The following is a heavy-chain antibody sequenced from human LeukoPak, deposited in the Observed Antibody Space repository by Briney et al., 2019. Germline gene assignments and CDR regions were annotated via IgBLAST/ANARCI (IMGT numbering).Heavy chain of an antibody. D-gene: IGHD3-22*01. V-gene: IGHV4-34*01. CDR2: INHSGST. CDR1: GGSFSGYY. J-gene: IGHJ2*01. CDR3: ARLRSYYDSSGYYYGGRGWYFDL. Sequence: SETLSLTCAVYGGSFSGYYWSWIRQPPGKGLEWIGEINHSGSTNYNPSLKSRVTISVDTSKNQFSLKLSSVTATDTAVYYCARLRSYYDSSGYYYGGRGWYFDLWGRGTLVTVSS.